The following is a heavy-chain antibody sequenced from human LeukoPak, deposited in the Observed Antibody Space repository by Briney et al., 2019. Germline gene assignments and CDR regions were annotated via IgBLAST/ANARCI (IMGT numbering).Heavy chain of an antibody. V-gene: IGHV3-23*01. CDR3: AKGGAYYDILTGYSRPMDV. CDR1: GFTFSSYG. J-gene: IGHJ6*03. CDR2: ISGGGGST. Sequence: GRSLRLSCAASGFTFSSYGMSWVRQAPGKGLEWVSAISGGGGSTYYADSVKGRFTISRDNSKNTLYLQMNSLRAEDTAVYYCAKGGAYYDILTGYSRPMDVWGKGTTVTISS. D-gene: IGHD3-9*01.